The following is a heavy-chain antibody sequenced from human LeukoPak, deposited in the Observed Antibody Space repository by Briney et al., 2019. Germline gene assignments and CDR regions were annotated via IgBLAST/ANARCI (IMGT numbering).Heavy chain of an antibody. Sequence: PSETLSLTCTVSGYSISSGYYWGWSRQPPGKGLEGIGSIYHSGSTYYNPSLKSRVTISVDTSKNQFSLKLSSVTAADTAVYYCAREMRLNTYYYDSSGSRDYWGQGTLVTVSS. CDR1: GYSISSGYY. J-gene: IGHJ4*02. D-gene: IGHD3-22*01. CDR3: AREMRLNTYYYDSSGSRDY. V-gene: IGHV4-38-2*02. CDR2: IYHSGST.